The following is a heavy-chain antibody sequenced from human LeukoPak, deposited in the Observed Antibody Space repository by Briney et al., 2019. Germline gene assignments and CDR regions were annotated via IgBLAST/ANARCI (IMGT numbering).Heavy chain of an antibody. CDR1: GFTFSSYS. Sequence: GGSLRLSCAASGFTFSSYSMNWVRQAPGKGLEWVSYISSSSSSIYQADSVKGRFTISRDNAKNALYLQMDSLRDEDTAVYYCAREYYYGSGSYYKRDDYYYGMDVWGQGTTVTVSS. D-gene: IGHD3-10*01. J-gene: IGHJ6*02. CDR2: ISSSSSSI. CDR3: AREYYYGSGSYYKRDDYYYGMDV. V-gene: IGHV3-48*02.